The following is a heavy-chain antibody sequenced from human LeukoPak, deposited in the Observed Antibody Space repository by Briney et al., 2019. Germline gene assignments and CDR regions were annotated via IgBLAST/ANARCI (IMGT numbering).Heavy chain of an antibody. Sequence: ASVKVACKASGYTFTSYYMHWVRQAPGQGLECMGIINPSGGSTSYAQKFQGRVTMTRDMSTSTVYMELSSLRSEDTAVYYCARERWLQSNLDAFDIWGQGTMVTVSS. CDR3: ARERWLQSNLDAFDI. CDR2: INPSGGST. D-gene: IGHD5-24*01. V-gene: IGHV1-46*01. CDR1: GYTFTSYY. J-gene: IGHJ3*02.